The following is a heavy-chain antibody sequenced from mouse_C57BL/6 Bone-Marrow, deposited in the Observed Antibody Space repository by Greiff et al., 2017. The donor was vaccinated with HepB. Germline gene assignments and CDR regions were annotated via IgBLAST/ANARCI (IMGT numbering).Heavy chain of an antibody. CDR1: GYAFSSSW. CDR3: AREGFITTVVGGAY. Sequence: QVQLKQSGPELVKPGASVKISCKASGYAFSSSWMNWVKQRPGKGLEWIGRIYPGDGDTNYNGKFKGKATLTADKSSSTAYMQLSSLTSEDSAVYFCAREGFITTVVGGAYWGQGTLVTVSA. D-gene: IGHD1-1*01. CDR2: IYPGDGDT. V-gene: IGHV1-82*01. J-gene: IGHJ3*01.